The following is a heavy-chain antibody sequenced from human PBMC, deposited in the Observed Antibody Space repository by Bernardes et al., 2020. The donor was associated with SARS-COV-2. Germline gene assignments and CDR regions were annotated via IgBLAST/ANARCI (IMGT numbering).Heavy chain of an antibody. CDR2: INSDGSTT. CDR3: VRVQYDFWSAYYNSREGGYAMDV. Sequence: GGSLRLSCAVSGFTFRSYWMHWVRQAPGKGLVWVSRINSDGSTTNYADSVKGRFTISRDNARNTLFLQMTSLRAEDTAIYYCVRVQYDFWSAYYNSREGGYAMDVWGPGTTVTVSS. J-gene: IGHJ6*02. CDR1: GFTFRSYW. V-gene: IGHV3-74*01. D-gene: IGHD3-3*01.